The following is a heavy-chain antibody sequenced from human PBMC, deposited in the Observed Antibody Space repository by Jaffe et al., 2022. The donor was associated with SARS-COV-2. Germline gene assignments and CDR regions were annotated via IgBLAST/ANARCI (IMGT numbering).Heavy chain of an antibody. D-gene: IGHD3-10*01. Sequence: EVQLVESGGGLVQPGGSLRLSCIASGFTFGRSWMHWVRQPPGKGLVWLSRIKTDGSTTDYADFVKGRFTISRDDAKNTLYLQMDSLRAEDTALYYCTRSFGFMGNYFDTWGQGTQVTVSS. CDR2: IKTDGSTT. V-gene: IGHV3-74*01. CDR3: TRSFGFMGNYFDT. CDR1: GFTFGRSW. J-gene: IGHJ5*02.